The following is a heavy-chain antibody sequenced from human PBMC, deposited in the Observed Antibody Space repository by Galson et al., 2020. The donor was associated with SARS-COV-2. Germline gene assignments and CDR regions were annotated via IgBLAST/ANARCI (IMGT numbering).Heavy chain of an antibody. Sequence: GGSLRLSCAASGFTFSSYDMHWVRQATGKGLEWVSAIGTAGDTYYPGSVKGRFTISRENAKNSLYLQMNSLRAGDTAVYYCARGVVVPAAISGLSYYYYYYMDVWGKGTTVTVSS. D-gene: IGHD2-2*02. CDR1: GFTFSSYD. J-gene: IGHJ6*03. V-gene: IGHV3-13*01. CDR3: ARGVVVPAAISGLSYYYYYYMDV. CDR2: IGTAGDT.